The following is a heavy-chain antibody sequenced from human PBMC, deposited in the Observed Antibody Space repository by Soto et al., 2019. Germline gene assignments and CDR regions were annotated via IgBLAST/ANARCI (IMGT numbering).Heavy chain of an antibody. J-gene: IGHJ6*02. CDR1: GYTFTSYA. CDR3: ARGGYSYGYDHYGMDV. D-gene: IGHD5-18*01. Sequence: ASLQGSCKASGYTFTSYAMHWVRKAPGQRLEWMGWINAGNGNTKYSQKFQGRVTITRDTSASTAYMELSSLRSEDTAVYYCARGGYSYGYDHYGMDVWGQGTTVTVS. V-gene: IGHV1-3*01. CDR2: INAGNGNT.